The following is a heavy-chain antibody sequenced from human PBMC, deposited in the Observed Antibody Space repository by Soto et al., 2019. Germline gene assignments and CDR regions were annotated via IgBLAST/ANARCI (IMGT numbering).Heavy chain of an antibody. V-gene: IGHV3-21*01. J-gene: IGHJ5*02. D-gene: IGHD6-13*01. CDR3: TRDASRDSSARGWFDP. Sequence: GGSLRLACAASGFTFRSFTMNWVRQAPGKGLEWVSTISSNSAYIYYTDALRGRFTISRDNAKNSLHLQMNSLRAEDTAVYYCTRDASRDSSARGWFDPWGPGTLVTVSS. CDR1: GFTFRSFT. CDR2: ISSNSAYI.